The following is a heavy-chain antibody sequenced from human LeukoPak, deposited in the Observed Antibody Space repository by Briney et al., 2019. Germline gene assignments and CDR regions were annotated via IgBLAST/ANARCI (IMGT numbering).Heavy chain of an antibody. CDR2: MNPNSGNT. Sequence: ASVKVSCEASGYTFTSYDINWVRQATGQGLEWMGWMNPNSGNTGYAQKFQGRVTMTRNTSISTAYMELSSLRSEDTAVYYCAITYCGGDCYSPYYYGMDVWGQGTTVTVSS. CDR3: AITYCGGDCYSPYYYGMDV. V-gene: IGHV1-8*01. D-gene: IGHD2-21*02. J-gene: IGHJ6*02. CDR1: GYTFTSYD.